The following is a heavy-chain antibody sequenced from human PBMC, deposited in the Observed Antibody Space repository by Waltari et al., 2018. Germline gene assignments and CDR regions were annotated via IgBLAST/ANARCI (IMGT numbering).Heavy chain of an antibody. CDR2: ISYDGSNK. D-gene: IGHD1-26*01. V-gene: IGHV3-30*18. CDR1: GFTFSSYG. CDR3: AKCSRLGGLYYYYGMDV. Sequence: QVQLVESGGGVVQPGRSLRLSCAASGFTFSSYGMHWVRQAPGKGLEWVAVISYDGSNKYNADAVKGRFTSSRDNSKNTLYLQMNSLRAEDTAVYYCAKCSRLGGLYYYYGMDVWGQGTTVTVSS. J-gene: IGHJ6*02.